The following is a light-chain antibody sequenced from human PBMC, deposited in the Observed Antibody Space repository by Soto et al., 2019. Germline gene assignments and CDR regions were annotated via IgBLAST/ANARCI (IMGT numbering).Light chain of an antibody. Sequence: DIQMTQSPSTLSASVGDRVTITCRASQSISDWLAWFQQKPGKAPKVLIYDASTLESGVPSRFSGSGSGTEFTLTISSLQSEDFAVYDCQQYNNWPPWTFGQGTKVDIK. J-gene: IGKJ1*01. CDR3: QQYNNWPPWT. CDR2: DAS. V-gene: IGKV1-5*01. CDR1: QSISDW.